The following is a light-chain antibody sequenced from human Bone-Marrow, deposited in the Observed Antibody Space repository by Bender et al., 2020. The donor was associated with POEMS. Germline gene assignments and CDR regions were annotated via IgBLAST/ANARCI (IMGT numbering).Light chain of an antibody. CDR1: SSDVGGYDL. V-gene: IGLV2-14*02. CDR3: VAWDASLNGWV. Sequence: QSALTQPASVSGSPGQSITISCTGTSSDVGGYDLVSWYQQKPGTAPNLVIYDVIKRPSGVSSRFSGSKSGTSASLAITGLQSDDEAIYFCVAWDASLNGWVFGGGTKLTVL. CDR2: DVI. J-gene: IGLJ3*02.